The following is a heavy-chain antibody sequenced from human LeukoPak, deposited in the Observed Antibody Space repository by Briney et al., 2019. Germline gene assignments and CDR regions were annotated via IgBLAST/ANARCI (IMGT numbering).Heavy chain of an antibody. CDR3: ARVGCSSTSCKIDY. V-gene: IGHV7-4-1*02. CDR2: INTNTGNP. D-gene: IGHD2-2*01. J-gene: IGHJ4*02. Sequence: GASVKVSCKASGGTLSSYAISWVRQAPGQGLEWMGWINTNTGNPTYAQGFTGRFVFSLDTSVSTAYLQISSLKTEDTAVYYCARVGCSSTSCKIDYWGQGTLVTVSS. CDR1: GGTLSSYA.